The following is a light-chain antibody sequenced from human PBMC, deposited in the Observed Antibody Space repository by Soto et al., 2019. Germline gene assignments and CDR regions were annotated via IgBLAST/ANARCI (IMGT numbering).Light chain of an antibody. Sequence: GMTQSPATLSVSQGERATLSCRASQSVSSALTWYQQKPGQPPRLLIYGASTRATGVPGRFSGSGSGTEFTLTISSLQSEDFAVYYCQQYNDWWTFGQRAKV. J-gene: IGKJ1*01. CDR3: QQYNDWWT. V-gene: IGKV3-15*01. CDR1: QSVSSA. CDR2: GAS.